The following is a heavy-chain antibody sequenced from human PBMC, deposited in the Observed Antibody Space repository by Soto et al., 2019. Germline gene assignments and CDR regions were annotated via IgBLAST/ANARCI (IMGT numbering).Heavy chain of an antibody. J-gene: IGHJ4*02. CDR1: GFTFSIYW. CDR2: INDDGIST. Sequence: YLRLSCAASGFTFSIYWMHWVRQVPGKGPEWVSRINDDGISTNYADSVKGRFTISRDDAKNTLYLLMNALRVEDTAVYYCTRGPRSTSTGTGAFWGQGTLVPVSS. V-gene: IGHV3-74*01. D-gene: IGHD1-1*01. CDR3: TRGPRSTSTGTGAF.